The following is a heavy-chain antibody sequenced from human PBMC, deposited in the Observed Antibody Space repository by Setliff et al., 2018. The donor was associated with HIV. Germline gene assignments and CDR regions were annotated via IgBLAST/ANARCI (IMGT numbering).Heavy chain of an antibody. V-gene: IGHV1-69*06. CDR2: IIPVFGTS. CDR3: AREQTAQDDYYYYYMDV. Sequence: ASVKVSCKASGGTFSDYAISWVRQAPGQGLEWMGRIIPVFGTSNFAQKFQGRVTLTADKSTRTAYMELSSLRSEDTALYFRAREQTAQDDYYYYYMDVWGEGTTVTVSS. J-gene: IGHJ6*03. CDR1: GGTFSDYA.